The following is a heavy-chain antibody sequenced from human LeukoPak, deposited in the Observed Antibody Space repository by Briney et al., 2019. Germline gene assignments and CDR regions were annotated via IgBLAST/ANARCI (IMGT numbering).Heavy chain of an antibody. CDR2: ISSSSSYI. D-gene: IGHD1-26*01. V-gene: IGHV3-21*01. Sequence: AGGSLRLSCAASGFTFSSYSMNWVRQAPGKGLEWVSSISSSSSYIYYADSVKGRFTISRDNAKNSLYLQMNSLRAEDTAVYYCARDSGSYGFSAFDIWGQGTMVTVSS. J-gene: IGHJ3*02. CDR3: ARDSGSYGFSAFDI. CDR1: GFTFSSYS.